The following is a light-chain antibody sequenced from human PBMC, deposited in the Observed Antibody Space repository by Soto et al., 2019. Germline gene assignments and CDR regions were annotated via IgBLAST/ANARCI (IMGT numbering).Light chain of an antibody. J-gene: IGKJ3*01. V-gene: IGKV3-20*01. CDR2: AAS. CDR3: HQYGSSPFT. Sequence: VLTQSPGTLSLSPGERTTLSCRASQSIRSNYLAWYQQKPGQAPRLLIYAASSRATGIPDRFSGSGSGTDFTLTISRLEPEDFAVYYCHQYGSSPFTFGRGTKVDIK. CDR1: QSIRSNY.